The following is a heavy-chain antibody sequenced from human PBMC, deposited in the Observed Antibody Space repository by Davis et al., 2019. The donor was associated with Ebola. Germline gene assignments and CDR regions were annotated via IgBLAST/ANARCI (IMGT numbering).Heavy chain of an antibody. CDR3: ARQSVVYYYYGMDV. D-gene: IGHD2-15*01. V-gene: IGHV4-39*01. CDR1: GGSFSGYY. Sequence: SETLSFTCAVYGGSFSGYYWGWIRQPPGKGLEWIGSIYYSGSTYYNPSLKSRVTISVDTSKNQFSLKLSSVTAADTAVYYCARQSVVYYYYGMDVWGQGTTVTVSS. J-gene: IGHJ6*02. CDR2: IYYSGST.